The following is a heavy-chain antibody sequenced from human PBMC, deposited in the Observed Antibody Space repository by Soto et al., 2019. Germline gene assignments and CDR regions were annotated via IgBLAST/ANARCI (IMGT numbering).Heavy chain of an antibody. CDR3: ARALNNCSGGSCHRKNWFDP. CDR2: IYYSGST. CDR1: GGSVSSGSYY. V-gene: IGHV4-61*01. D-gene: IGHD2-15*01. Sequence: SETLSLTCTVSGGSVSSGSYYWSWIRQPPGKGLEWIGYIYYSGSTNYNPSLKSRVTISVDTSKNQFSLKLSSVTAADTAVYYCARALNNCSGGSCHRKNWFDPWGQGTLVTVSS. J-gene: IGHJ5*02.